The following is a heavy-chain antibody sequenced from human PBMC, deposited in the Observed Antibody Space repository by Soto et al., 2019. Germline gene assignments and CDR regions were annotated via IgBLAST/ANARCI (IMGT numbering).Heavy chain of an antibody. V-gene: IGHV4-39*01. CDR3: ARHLYYDFWSGSHGYFDY. J-gene: IGHJ4*02. CDR2: IYYSGST. D-gene: IGHD3-3*01. Sequence: PSETLSLTCTVSGGSISSSSYYWGWIRQPPGKGLEWIGSIYYSGSTYYNPSLKSRVTISVDTSKNQFSLKLSSVTAADTAMYYCARHLYYDFWSGSHGYFDYWGQGTLVTVS. CDR1: GGSISSSSYY.